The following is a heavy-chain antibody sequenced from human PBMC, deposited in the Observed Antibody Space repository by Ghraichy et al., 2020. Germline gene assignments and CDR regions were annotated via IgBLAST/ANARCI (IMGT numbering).Heavy chain of an antibody. D-gene: IGHD3-10*01. CDR2: INHSGST. J-gene: IGHJ4*02. V-gene: IGHV4-34*01. CDR1: GGSFSGYY. CDR3: ASAPYGSGSFIDY. Sequence: ETLSLTCAVYGGSFSGYYWSWIRQPPGKGLEWIGEINHSGSTNYNPSLKSRVTISVDTSKNQFSLKLSSVTAADTAVYYCASAPYGSGSFIDYWGQGTLVTVSS.